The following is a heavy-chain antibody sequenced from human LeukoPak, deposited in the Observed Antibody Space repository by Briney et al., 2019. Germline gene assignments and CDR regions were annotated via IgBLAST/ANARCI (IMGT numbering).Heavy chain of an antibody. CDR2: ISSNGGST. CDR3: VEGGYSGLLFDY. D-gene: IGHD5-12*01. Sequence: GGSLRLSCLASGFTFSSYAMHWVRQAPGKGLEYVSAISSNGGSTYYADSGKGRFTISRDNSKNTLYLQMSSLRAEDPAVYYCVEGGYSGLLFDYWGQGTLVTVSS. J-gene: IGHJ4*02. V-gene: IGHV3-64D*06. CDR1: GFTFSSYA.